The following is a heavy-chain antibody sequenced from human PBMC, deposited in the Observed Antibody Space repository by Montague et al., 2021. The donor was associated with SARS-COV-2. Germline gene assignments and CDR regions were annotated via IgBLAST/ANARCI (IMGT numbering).Heavy chain of an antibody. CDR1: GFTFSNYW. CDR2: TNSDGRST. D-gene: IGHD6-19*01. CDR3: VREVGMVVARTLGRLDP. J-gene: IGHJ5*02. Sequence: SLRLSCAVSGFTFSNYWMHWVRPAPGKGLEWVSRTNSDGRSTTYADSVKGRFTISRDNAKNTLFLQINSLRGEDTAVYYCVREVGMVVARTLGRLDPWGQGTLVTVSS. V-gene: IGHV3-74*01.